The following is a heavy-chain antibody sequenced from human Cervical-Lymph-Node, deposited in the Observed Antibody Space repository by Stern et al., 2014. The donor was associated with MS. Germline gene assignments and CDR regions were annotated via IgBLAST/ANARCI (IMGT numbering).Heavy chain of an antibody. V-gene: IGHV4-61*02. CDR1: GGSISSGNYY. J-gene: IGHJ3*02. Sequence: VQLLESGPGLVKPSQTLSLTCTVSGGSISSGNYYWSWIRQPAGEGLEWIGRIYSSGSTQYNPPLKSRVTISADKSTNQFSPRLSSVPAADTAVYYCARGNYDVLTDNGGHGFDIWGQGTMVTASS. D-gene: IGHD3-9*01. CDR2: IYSSGST. CDR3: ARGNYDVLTDNGGHGFDI.